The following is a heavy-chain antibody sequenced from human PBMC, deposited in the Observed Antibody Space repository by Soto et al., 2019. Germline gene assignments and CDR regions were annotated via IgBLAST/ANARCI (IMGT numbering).Heavy chain of an antibody. Sequence: SETLSLTCTVSGGSISSGYYYWSWIRQPPGKGLEWIGYIYYSGSTYYNPSLQSRVTISVDTSKNQFSLKLSSVTASDTAVYYCERGGGYDSFDFWGQGIPVTVYS. J-gene: IGHJ4*02. CDR2: IYYSGST. CDR1: GGSISSGYYY. CDR3: ERGGGYDSFDF. D-gene: IGHD2-15*01. V-gene: IGHV4-30-4*01.